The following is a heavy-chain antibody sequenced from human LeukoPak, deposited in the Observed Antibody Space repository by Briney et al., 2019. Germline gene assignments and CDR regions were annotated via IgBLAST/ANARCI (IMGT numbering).Heavy chain of an antibody. CDR2: IYSGGST. J-gene: IGHJ4*02. CDR3: AREGFRSIAGYYFDY. CDR1: GFTFSSYA. D-gene: IGHD6-6*01. Sequence: PGGSLRLSCAASGFTFSSYAMSWVRQAPGKGLEWVSVIYSGGSTYYADSVKGRFTISRDNSKNTLYLQMNSLRAEDTAVYYCAREGFRSIAGYYFDYWGQGTLVTVSS. V-gene: IGHV3-66*01.